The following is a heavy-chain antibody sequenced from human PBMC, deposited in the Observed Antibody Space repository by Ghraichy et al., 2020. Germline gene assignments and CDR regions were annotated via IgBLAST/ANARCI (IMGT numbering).Heavy chain of an antibody. CDR3: ARPRGPRYDFWSGSHPPAFDY. D-gene: IGHD3-3*01. Sequence: SQTLSLTCAVYGGSFSGYYWSWIRQPPGKGLGWIGEINHSGSTNYNPSLKSRVTISVDTSKNQFSLKLSSVTAADTAVYYCARPRGPRYDFWSGSHPPAFDYWGQGTLVTVSS. CDR1: GGSFSGYY. CDR2: INHSGST. J-gene: IGHJ4*02. V-gene: IGHV4-34*01.